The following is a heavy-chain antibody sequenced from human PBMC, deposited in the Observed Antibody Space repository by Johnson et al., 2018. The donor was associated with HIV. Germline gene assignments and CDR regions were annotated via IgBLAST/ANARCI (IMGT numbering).Heavy chain of an antibody. CDR3: ARESGHAFDS. Sequence: VQLVESGGGLIQPGGSLRLSCAASGFTVSSTYMSWVRQAPGKGLEWVSLIYTDGRTYSADHVKGRVSLSRDNSKNTLYLQMNSLRAEDTAVYYCARESGHAFDSCGQGTMVTVAS. D-gene: IGHD3-3*01. V-gene: IGHV3-53*01. J-gene: IGHJ3*02. CDR2: IYTDGRT. CDR1: GFTVSSTY.